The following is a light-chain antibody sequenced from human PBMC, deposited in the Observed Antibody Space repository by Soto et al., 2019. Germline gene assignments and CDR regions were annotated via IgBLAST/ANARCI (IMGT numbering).Light chain of an antibody. Sequence: EIVMTQSPATLSVSPGERATLSCRASQSVSSNLAWHQQKPGQAPRLLMYAASSRAAGIPDRFSGSGSGTDFTLTISRLEPEDFAVYYCQQHGSWGITFGPGTKVDIK. J-gene: IGKJ3*01. CDR2: AAS. CDR1: QSVSSN. CDR3: QQHGSWGIT. V-gene: IGKV3-20*01.